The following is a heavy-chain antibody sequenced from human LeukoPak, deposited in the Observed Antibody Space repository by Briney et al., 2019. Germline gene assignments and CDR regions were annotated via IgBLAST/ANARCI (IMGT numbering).Heavy chain of an antibody. Sequence: SETLSLTCAVYGGSFSGYYWSWIRQPPGKGLEWSGEINHSGSTNYNPSLKSRVTISVDTSKNQFSLKLSSVTAADTAVYYCARVLVTYYYDSSGDFDYWGQGTLVTVSS. D-gene: IGHD3-22*01. V-gene: IGHV4-34*01. J-gene: IGHJ4*02. CDR1: GGSFSGYY. CDR2: INHSGST. CDR3: ARVLVTYYYDSSGDFDY.